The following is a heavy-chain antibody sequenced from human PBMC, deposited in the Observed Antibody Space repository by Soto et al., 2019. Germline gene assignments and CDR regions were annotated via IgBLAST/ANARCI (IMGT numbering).Heavy chain of an antibody. CDR3: ALKGYCSGGSCYIGDVFDI. D-gene: IGHD2-15*01. Sequence: GGSLRLSCAASGFTFSSYGMHWVRQAPGKGLEWVAVISYDGSNKYYADSVKGRFTISRDNSKNTLYLQMNSLRAEDTAVYYCALKGYCSGGSCYIGDVFDIWGKGTMVTVSS. V-gene: IGHV3-30*03. CDR2: ISYDGSNK. CDR1: GFTFSSYG. J-gene: IGHJ3*02.